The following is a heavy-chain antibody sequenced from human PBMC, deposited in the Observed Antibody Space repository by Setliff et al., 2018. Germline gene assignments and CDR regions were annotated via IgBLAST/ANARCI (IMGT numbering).Heavy chain of an antibody. CDR2: LQTYSGHT. J-gene: IGHJ6*03. Sequence: ASVKVSCKASGDSIPKNAISWVRQAPGQGLEWMGWLQTYSGHTNYAQKFRGRATMTTDTSTRTAYLELRALTSDDTAVYYCATDVNQWDPTYMDVWGEGTTVTVSS. D-gene: IGHD1-26*01. V-gene: IGHV1-18*01. CDR1: GDSIPKNA. CDR3: ATDVNQWDPTYMDV.